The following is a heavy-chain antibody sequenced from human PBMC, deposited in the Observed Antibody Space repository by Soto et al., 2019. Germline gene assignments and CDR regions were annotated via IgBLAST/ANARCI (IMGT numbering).Heavy chain of an antibody. D-gene: IGHD1-20*01. J-gene: IGHJ6*02. Sequence: QVQLVESGGGVVQPGRSLRLSCAASGFTFSSYAMHWVRQAPGKGLEWVAVISYDGSNKYYADSVKGRFTISRDNSKNTLYLQMNSLRAEDTAVYYCARDPTQGDKYLTGTTYNYYYYGMDVWGQGTTVTVSS. CDR3: ARDPTQGDKYLTGTTYNYYYYGMDV. V-gene: IGHV3-30-3*01. CDR1: GFTFSSYA. CDR2: ISYDGSNK.